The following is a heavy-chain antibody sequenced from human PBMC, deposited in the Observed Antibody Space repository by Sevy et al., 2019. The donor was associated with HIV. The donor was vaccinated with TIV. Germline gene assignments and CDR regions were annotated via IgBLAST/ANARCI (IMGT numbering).Heavy chain of an antibody. D-gene: IGHD2-2*01. Sequence: ASVKVSCKASGGDFNNNAITWVRQAPGQGLEWMGGVIPMSGTAKYAQRFQGRDTIIADESTSTTYMEMSSLRSEDTAVYFSARVGDTLRCCSSTSCYFNWFDSWGQGTLVTVSS. CDR1: GGDFNNNA. CDR3: ARVGDTLRCCSSTSCYFNWFDS. V-gene: IGHV1-69*13. CDR2: VIPMSGTA. J-gene: IGHJ5*01.